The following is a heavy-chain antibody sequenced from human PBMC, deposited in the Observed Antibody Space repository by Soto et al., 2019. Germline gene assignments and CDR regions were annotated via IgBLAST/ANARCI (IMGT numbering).Heavy chain of an antibody. CDR1: GGSIIHDNYS. Sequence: LSLTCTVSGGSIIHDNYSWSWVRQPPGKGLGWIGYIYHSGTTYYNPSLNSRVTISVDGSSNQFSLKLTSVMAADTAVYYCARVVPATRYFDSWGPGILVTVSS. D-gene: IGHD2-15*01. V-gene: IGHV4-30-2*01. J-gene: IGHJ4*02. CDR2: IYHSGTT. CDR3: ARVVPATRYFDS.